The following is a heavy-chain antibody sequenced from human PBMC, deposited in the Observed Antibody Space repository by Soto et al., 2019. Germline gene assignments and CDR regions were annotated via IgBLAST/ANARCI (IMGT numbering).Heavy chain of an antibody. Sequence: GGSLRLSCAASGFTFSNYAMSWVRQALGKGLEWVSGITDSGDSTYYADSVKGRFTISRDNSKNTLFLQMNSLRGEDTALYYCAKDRPVYVGYFDQWGRGTLVTVSS. J-gene: IGHJ4*02. CDR1: GFTFSNYA. CDR3: AKDRPVYVGYFDQ. CDR2: ITDSGDST. V-gene: IGHV3-23*01. D-gene: IGHD3-10*02.